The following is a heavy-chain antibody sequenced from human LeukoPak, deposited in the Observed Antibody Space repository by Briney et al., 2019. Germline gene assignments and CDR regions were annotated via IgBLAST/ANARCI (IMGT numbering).Heavy chain of an antibody. V-gene: IGHV3-48*03. CDR1: GFTFSSYE. Sequence: PGGSLRLSCAASGFTFSSYEMNWVRQAPGKGLEWVSYISSSGSTIYYADSVKGRFTISRDNAKNSLYLQMNSLRAEDTAVYYCAREPTPGRPLYFDYWGQGTLVTVSS. J-gene: IGHJ4*02. D-gene: IGHD1-26*01. CDR2: ISSSGSTI. CDR3: AREPTPGRPLYFDY.